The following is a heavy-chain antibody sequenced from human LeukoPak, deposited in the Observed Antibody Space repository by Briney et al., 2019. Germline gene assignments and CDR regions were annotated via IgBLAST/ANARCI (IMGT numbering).Heavy chain of an antibody. CDR1: GFTVITND. J-gene: IGHJ4*02. V-gene: IGHV3-53*01. CDR2: LYSDGNT. Sequence: QAGGSLRLSCAASGFTVITNDMTWVRQAPGKGLEWVSVLYSDGNTKYADSVQGRFTISRDNSKNTLYLEMNSLSPDDTAVYYCARGVEPLAASTLAYWGQGTLVTVSS. CDR3: ARGVEPLAASTLAY. D-gene: IGHD1-14*01.